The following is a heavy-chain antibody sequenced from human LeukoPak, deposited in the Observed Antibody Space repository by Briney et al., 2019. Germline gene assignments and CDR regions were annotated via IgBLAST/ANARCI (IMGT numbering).Heavy chain of an antibody. CDR2: IFWGDDK. CDR3: AHFSHYYDSSGYKYYFDY. Sequence: SGPTLVNPTQTLTLTCTFSGFSLSTTGVGVGWIRQPPGKALEWLALIFWGDDKRYSPPLKSRLTISRDTSKNQVVLTMTNMDPVDTATYYCAHFSHYYDSSGYKYYFDYWGQGTLVTVSS. J-gene: IGHJ4*02. D-gene: IGHD3-22*01. CDR1: GFSLSTTGVG. V-gene: IGHV2-5*02.